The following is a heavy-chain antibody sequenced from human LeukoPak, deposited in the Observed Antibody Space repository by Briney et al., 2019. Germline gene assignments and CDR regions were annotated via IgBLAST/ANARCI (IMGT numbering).Heavy chain of an antibody. D-gene: IGHD3-10*01. CDR3: ARDLYYYGSGSYGY. CDR2: IYHSGST. CDR1: GGSISGGGYY. Sequence: PSETLSLTCTVSGGSISGGGYYWSWIRQPPGKGLEWIGYIYHSGSTYYNPSLKSRVTISVDRSKNQFSLKLSSVTAADTAVYYCARDLYYYGSGSYGYWGQGTLVTVSS. J-gene: IGHJ4*02. V-gene: IGHV4-30-2*01.